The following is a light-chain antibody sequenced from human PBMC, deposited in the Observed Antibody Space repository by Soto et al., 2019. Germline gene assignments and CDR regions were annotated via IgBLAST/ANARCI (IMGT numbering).Light chain of an antibody. V-gene: IGKV1-5*03. CDR3: QQYNTYSWT. CDR1: QSISSW. CDR2: KAS. Sequence: DIQMTQSPSTLSASVGDRVTITCRACQSISSWLAWYQQKPGEAPKLLIYKASSLESGVPSRFSGSGSGTEFTLTISSLQPDDFATNYCQQYNTYSWTFGQGTKVEI. J-gene: IGKJ1*01.